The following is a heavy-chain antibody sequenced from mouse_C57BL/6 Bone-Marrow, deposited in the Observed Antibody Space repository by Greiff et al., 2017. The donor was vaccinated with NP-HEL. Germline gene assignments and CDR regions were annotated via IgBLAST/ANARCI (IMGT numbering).Heavy chain of an antibody. CDR2: INPNNGGT. Sequence: VQLQQSGPGLVKPGASVKMSCKASGYTFTDYNMHWVKQSHGKSLEWIGYINPNNGGTSYNQKFKGKATLTVNKSSSTAYMELRSLTSEDSAVYYCATGTTVVAYYFDYWGQGTTLTVSS. D-gene: IGHD1-1*01. CDR1: GYTFTDYN. CDR3: ATGTTVVAYYFDY. J-gene: IGHJ2*01. V-gene: IGHV1-22*01.